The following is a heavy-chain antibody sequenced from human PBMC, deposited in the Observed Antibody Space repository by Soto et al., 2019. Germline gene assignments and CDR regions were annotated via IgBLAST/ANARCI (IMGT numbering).Heavy chain of an antibody. CDR3: AKGANLARPYFFDY. J-gene: IGHJ4*02. CDR2: ISGDAGST. Sequence: EVQLLESGGDLVQPGGSLRLSCAASGFTFRSYTMNWVRQAPGKGLEWVSGISGDAGSTYYADSVKGRFTISRDNSKNTLHLQMNSLRAEDTAVYYCAKGANLARPYFFDYWGQGTLVTVSS. CDR1: GFTFRSYT. V-gene: IGHV3-23*01.